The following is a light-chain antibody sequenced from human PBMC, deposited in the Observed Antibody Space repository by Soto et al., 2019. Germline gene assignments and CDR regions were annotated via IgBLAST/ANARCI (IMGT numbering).Light chain of an antibody. CDR2: GAS. CDR1: QSVSSSY. Sequence: EIVLTQSPGTLSLSPGERATLSCRASQSVSSSYLAWYQQKPGQATRLLIYGASSRATGIPDRFSGSGSGTDFTLTISRLEPEDFAVYYFQQYGSSRFTFGPGTKVDIK. CDR3: QQYGSSRFT. J-gene: IGKJ3*01. V-gene: IGKV3-20*01.